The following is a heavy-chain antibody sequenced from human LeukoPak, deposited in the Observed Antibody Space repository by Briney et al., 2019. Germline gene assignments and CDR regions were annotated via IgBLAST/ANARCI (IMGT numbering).Heavy chain of an antibody. CDR3: ARDRNGDGDPDVCYI. CDR2: ITGGGTYT. D-gene: IGHD2-8*01. CDR1: GFTFSGFA. J-gene: IGHJ3*02. Sequence: GGSLKLSCAASGFTFSGFAMNWVRQAPGKGLEWVSSITGGGTYTFYAESVQGRFTISRDNHKDLLYLQLNSLRGEDRGVYYCARDRNGDGDPDVCYIWGKGTVVSVSS. V-gene: IGHV3-21*04.